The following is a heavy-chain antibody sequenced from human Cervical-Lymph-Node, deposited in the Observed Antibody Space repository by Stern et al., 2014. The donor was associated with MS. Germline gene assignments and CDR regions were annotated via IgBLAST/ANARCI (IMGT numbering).Heavy chain of an antibody. CDR1: GYSFSNTW. Sequence: VQLVQSGGEVKKAGESLKISCKGSGYSFSNTWIAWVRQMPGKGLEWMGFIYPEDSDTRYSPSFQGQVSISADTSISTTCLHWGSLKASDTAMYFCARPLRGINNAFDAWGQGTMVTVYS. J-gene: IGHJ3*01. CDR3: ARPLRGINNAFDA. CDR2: IYPEDSDT. D-gene: IGHD3-10*01. V-gene: IGHV5-51*01.